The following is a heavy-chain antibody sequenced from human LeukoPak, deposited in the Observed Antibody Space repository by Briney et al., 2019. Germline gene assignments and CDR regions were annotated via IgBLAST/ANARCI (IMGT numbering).Heavy chain of an antibody. D-gene: IGHD6-19*01. CDR2: ISSSSSTL. CDR1: GFTFSSYN. V-gene: IGHV3-48*01. J-gene: IGHJ4*02. CDR3: ARLPPLYSGGWYAADY. Sequence: GGSLRLSCAASGFTFSSYNMNWVRQAPGKGLEWVSYISSSSSTLYYADSVKGRFTISRDNAKNSLYLQMNSLRAEDTAVYYCARLPPLYSGGWYAADYWGQGTLVTVSS.